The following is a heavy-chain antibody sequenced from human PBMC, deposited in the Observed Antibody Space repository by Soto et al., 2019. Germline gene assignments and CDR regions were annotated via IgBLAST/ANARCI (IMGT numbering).Heavy chain of an antibody. J-gene: IGHJ6*03. CDR1: GGTFSSYA. CDR3: ARGSAEYWGVTKYYYYYMDV. V-gene: IGHV1-69*01. D-gene: IGHD3-16*01. Sequence: QVQLVQSGAEVKKPGSSVKLSCKASGGTFSSYAISWVRQAPGQGLEWMGEIIPIFSTANYAQKFQGRVTITADESTSTAYRELGSLRSEDTAVYYCARGSAEYWGVTKYYYYYMDVWGKGTTVTVSS. CDR2: IIPIFSTA.